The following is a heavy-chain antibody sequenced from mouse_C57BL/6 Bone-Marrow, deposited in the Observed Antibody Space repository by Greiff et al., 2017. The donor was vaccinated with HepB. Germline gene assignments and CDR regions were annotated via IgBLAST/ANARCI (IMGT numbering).Heavy chain of an antibody. CDR2: INPGSGGT. Sequence: QVQLQQSGAELVRPGPSVKASCKASGYAFTNYLIEWVKQRPGQGLEWIGVINPGSGGTNYNEKFKGKATLTADKSSSTAYMQLSSLTSEDSAVYFCARENFLAWFAYWGQGTRVTVSA. CDR3: ARENFLAWFAY. CDR1: GYAFTNYL. J-gene: IGHJ3*01. V-gene: IGHV1-54*01.